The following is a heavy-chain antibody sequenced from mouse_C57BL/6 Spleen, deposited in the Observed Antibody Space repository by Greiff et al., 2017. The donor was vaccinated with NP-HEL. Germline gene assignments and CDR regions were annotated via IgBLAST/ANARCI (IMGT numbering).Heavy chain of an antibody. CDR2: IYPYNGVS. D-gene: IGHD1-1*01. V-gene: IGHV1-31*01. CDR3: ARGGYYGAMDD. J-gene: IGHJ4*01. Sequence: VQLKESGPELVKPGASVKISCKASGYSFTGYYMHWVKQSPGNILDWIGYIYPYNGVSSYNQKFKGKATLTVDKSSSTAYMELRSLTSEDSAVYDCARGGYYGAMDDWGQGTSVTVSS. CDR1: GYSFTGYY.